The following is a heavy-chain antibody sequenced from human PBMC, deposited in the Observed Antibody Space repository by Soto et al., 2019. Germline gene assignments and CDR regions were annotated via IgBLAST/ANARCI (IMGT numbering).Heavy chain of an antibody. CDR3: EKILGIVATISHLDY. CDR1: GFTFSSYA. J-gene: IGHJ4*02. CDR2: ISGSGGST. V-gene: IGHV3-23*01. D-gene: IGHD5-12*01. Sequence: GGSLSLSCAASGFTFSSYAMSWVRQAPGKGLEWVSAISGSGGSTYYADSVKGRFTISRDNTKNMLYLQMNSLRAEDTAVYYCEKILGIVATISHLDYCGQGTLVTVSS.